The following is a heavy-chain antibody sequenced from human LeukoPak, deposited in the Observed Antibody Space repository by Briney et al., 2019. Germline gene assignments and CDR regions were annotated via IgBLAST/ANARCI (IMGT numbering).Heavy chain of an antibody. J-gene: IGHJ4*02. D-gene: IGHD3-10*01. CDR1: GYTFTGYY. CDR3: ASHTLYGSGSYYVYYFDY. V-gene: IGHV1-18*04. CDR2: ISSYNGNT. Sequence: GASVKVSCKASGYTFTGYYMHWVRQAPGQGLEWMGWISSYNGNTNYAQKLQGRVTMTTDTSTSAAYMELRSLRSDDTAVYYCASHTLYGSGSYYVYYFDYWGQGTLVTVSS.